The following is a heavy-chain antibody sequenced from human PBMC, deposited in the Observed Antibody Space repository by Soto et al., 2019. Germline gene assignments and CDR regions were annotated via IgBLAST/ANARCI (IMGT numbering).Heavy chain of an antibody. D-gene: IGHD3-22*01. J-gene: IGHJ4*02. CDR3: ARGMYYYDSSGYYYGGFFDY. V-gene: IGHV3-66*01. CDR1: GFTVSSNY. Sequence: GGSLRLSCAASGFTVSSNYMSWVRQAPGKGLEWVSVIYSGGSTYYADSVKGRFTISRHNSKNTLYLQMNSLRAEDTAVYYCARGMYYYDSSGYYYGGFFDYWGQGTLVTVSS. CDR2: IYSGGST.